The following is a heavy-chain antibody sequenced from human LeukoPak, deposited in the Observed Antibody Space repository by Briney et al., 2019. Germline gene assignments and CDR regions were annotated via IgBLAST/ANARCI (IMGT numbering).Heavy chain of an antibody. V-gene: IGHV1-69*01. D-gene: IGHD6-13*01. CDR2: IIPIFGTA. J-gene: IGHJ4*02. Sequence: SVKVSCKASGGTFSSYAISWVRQAPGQGLEWMGGIIPIFGTANYAQKFQGRVTITADEPTSTAYMELSSLRSEDTAVYYCARGPGIAAAGGFSGYYFDYWGQGTLVTVSS. CDR1: GGTFSSYA. CDR3: ARGPGIAAAGGFSGYYFDY.